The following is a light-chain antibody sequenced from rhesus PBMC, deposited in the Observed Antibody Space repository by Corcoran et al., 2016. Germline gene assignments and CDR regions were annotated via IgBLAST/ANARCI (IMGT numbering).Light chain of an antibody. V-gene: IGKV1-25*01. CDR3: QHYYSTPWT. Sequence: DIQMTQSPSSLSASVGDRVTITCRASQGITNDLAWYQQKPGETPKLLIYEESSLQSGIPSRFSGSGSGTDVTLTISSLQSEDFATYYCQHYYSTPWTFGQGTKVEIK. J-gene: IGKJ1*01. CDR1: QGITND. CDR2: EES.